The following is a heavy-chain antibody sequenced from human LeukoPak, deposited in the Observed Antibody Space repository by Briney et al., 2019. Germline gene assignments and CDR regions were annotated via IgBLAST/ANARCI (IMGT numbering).Heavy chain of an antibody. J-gene: IGHJ4*02. CDR2: ISGSGGRT. D-gene: IGHD6-6*01. CDR3: ARGLYSSSP. Sequence: GGSLRLSCAASGFTFSNYAMNWVRQAPGKGLEWVSAISGSGGRTYYADSVKGRFTISRDNSKNTLYLQVNSLRAEDTAVYYCARGLYSSSPWGQGILVTVSS. V-gene: IGHV3-23*01. CDR1: GFTFSNYA.